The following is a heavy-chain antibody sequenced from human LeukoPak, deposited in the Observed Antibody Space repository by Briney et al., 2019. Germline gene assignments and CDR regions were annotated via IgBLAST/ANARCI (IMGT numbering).Heavy chain of an antibody. D-gene: IGHD6-19*01. V-gene: IGHV4-39*07. Sequence: SETLSLTCTVSGGSISSSSYYWGWIRQPPGKGLEWIGSIYYSGSTYYNPSLKSRVTISVDTSKNQFSLKLSSVTAADTAVYYCARTPYSSGWQPFDYWGQGTLVTVSS. CDR3: ARTPYSSGWQPFDY. J-gene: IGHJ4*02. CDR2: IYYSGST. CDR1: GGSISSSSYY.